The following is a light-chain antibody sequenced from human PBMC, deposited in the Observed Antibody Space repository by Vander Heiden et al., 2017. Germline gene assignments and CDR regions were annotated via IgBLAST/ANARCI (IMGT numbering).Light chain of an antibody. CDR1: QSVSSN. CDR3: QQDNNCPIT. V-gene: IGKV3-15*01. J-gene: IGKJ4*01. Sequence: EIVMTQSPVTLSVSPGERATLSCRASQSVSSNLAWYQQKPGQAPRLLIYGASTRATGIPARFSGSGSGTEFTLTISSLQSEDFAVYYCQQDNNCPITFGGGTKVEIK. CDR2: GAS.